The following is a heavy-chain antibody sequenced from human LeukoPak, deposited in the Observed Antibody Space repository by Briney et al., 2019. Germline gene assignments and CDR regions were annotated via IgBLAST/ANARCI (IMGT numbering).Heavy chain of an antibody. D-gene: IGHD4-11*01. CDR2: MWYDGSNK. V-gene: IGHV3-33*01. CDR3: ARGLPPVMKYYFDY. J-gene: IGHJ4*02. Sequence: GGSLRLSCAASGFTFNSYGMHCVRQAPGKGLEWVAVMWYDGSNKYYADSVKGRFTISRDDSKNTLYLQMNSLRAEDTAMYYCARGLPPVMKYYFDYWGQGTLVTVSS. CDR1: GFTFNSYG.